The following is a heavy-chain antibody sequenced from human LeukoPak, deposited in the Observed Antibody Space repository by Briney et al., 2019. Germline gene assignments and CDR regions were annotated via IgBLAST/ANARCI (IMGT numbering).Heavy chain of an antibody. Sequence: GDPLKISCKGSGYSFTSYWIGWVRQMPGKGLEWMGIIYPADSDTRYSPSFQGQVTISADKSISTAYLQWSSLKASDTAMYYCARIRYLDTARCLDYWGQGTLVTVSS. D-gene: IGHD1-26*01. V-gene: IGHV5-51*01. CDR2: IYPADSDT. J-gene: IGHJ4*02. CDR3: ARIRYLDTARCLDY. CDR1: GYSFTSYW.